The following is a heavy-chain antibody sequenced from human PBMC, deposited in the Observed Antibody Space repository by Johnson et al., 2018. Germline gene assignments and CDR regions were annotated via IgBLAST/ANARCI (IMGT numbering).Heavy chain of an antibody. Sequence: QVQLVQSGGGVVQPGRSLRLSCAASGFTFSSYGMHWVRQAPGKGLEWVAVISYDGSNKYYADSVKGRFTISRDNSKNTPYLQMNSRRAEDTAVYYCAKALKATVVTEPDAFAIWGQGTMVTVSS. D-gene: IGHD4-23*01. CDR2: ISYDGSNK. J-gene: IGHJ3*02. CDR3: AKALKATVVTEPDAFAI. CDR1: GFTFSSYG. V-gene: IGHV3-30*18.